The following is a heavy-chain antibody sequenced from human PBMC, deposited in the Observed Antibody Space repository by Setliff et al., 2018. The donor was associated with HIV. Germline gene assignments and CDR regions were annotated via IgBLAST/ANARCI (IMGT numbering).Heavy chain of an antibody. J-gene: IGHJ4*02. CDR3: ARVGSYWSTFDY. CDR2: FNTETRNP. Sequence: CKASGYTVTTYGISWVRQAPGQGLEWMGWFNTETRNPMYAQAFKGRLVFSLDTSVSTAYLQINSLKAEDTAMYYCARVGSYWSTFDYWGQGALVTVSS. CDR1: GYTVTTYG. V-gene: IGHV7-4-1*02. D-gene: IGHD1-26*01.